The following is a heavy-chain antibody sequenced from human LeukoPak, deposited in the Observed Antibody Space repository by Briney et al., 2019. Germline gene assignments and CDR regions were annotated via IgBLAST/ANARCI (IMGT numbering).Heavy chain of an antibody. V-gene: IGHV1-69*08. CDR1: GGTFSGYT. D-gene: IGHD5-24*01. J-gene: IGHJ3*02. Sequence: ASVKVSCKASGGTFSGYTVVWVRQAPGQGLEWMGTIIPLLGTENFAQKFQGRVIITADKSTSTANMELMSLRSEDTAVYYCARVRRGGYIQDAFDIWGQGTRVTVSS. CDR2: IIPLLGTE. CDR3: ARVRRGGYIQDAFDI.